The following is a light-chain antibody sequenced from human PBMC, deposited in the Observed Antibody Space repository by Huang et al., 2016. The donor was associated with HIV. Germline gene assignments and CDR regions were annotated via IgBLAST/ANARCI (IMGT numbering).Light chain of an antibody. CDR3: MQSLQTPGT. CDR2: SGS. J-gene: IGKJ5*01. CDR1: QSLLHGNGYNY. V-gene: IGKV2-28*01. Sequence: DIVMIQSPLSLSVTPGEAASISCRSSQSLLHGNGYNYLEWYLQKPGQSPQLLIYSGSARAPGVPGRFSASGSGTDFSLTISSVEAEDIGIYYCMQSLQTPGTFGQGTRLDIK.